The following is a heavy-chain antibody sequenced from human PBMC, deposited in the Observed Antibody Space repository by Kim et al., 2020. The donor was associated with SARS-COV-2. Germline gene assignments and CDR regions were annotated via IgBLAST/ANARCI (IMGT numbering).Heavy chain of an antibody. CDR2: IYYTGTT. D-gene: IGHD2-8*02. J-gene: IGHJ5*02. Sequence: SETLSLTCTVSGGSISSSDYYWGWIRQPPGKGLEWIGSIYYTGTTYYNPSLKSRVTISVDTSKNQCSLKLSSVTDATVYYCASHGCTGGLCYFDPWAQGT. CDR1: GGSISSSDYY. CDR3: ASHGCTGGLCYFDP. V-gene: IGHV4-39*01.